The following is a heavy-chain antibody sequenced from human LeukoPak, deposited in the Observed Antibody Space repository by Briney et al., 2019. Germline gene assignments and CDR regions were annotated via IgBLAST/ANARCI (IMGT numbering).Heavy chain of an antibody. CDR2: IIPIFGTA. D-gene: IGHD4-17*01. CDR3: ARDTTLYTAYFDY. Sequence: SVKVSCKASGGTFSSYAISWVRQAPGQGLEWMGGIIPIFGTANYAQKFQGRVTITADESTSTAYMELSSLRSEDTAVYYCARDTTLYTAYFDYWGQGTLVTVSS. CDR1: GGTFSSYA. V-gene: IGHV1-69*13. J-gene: IGHJ4*02.